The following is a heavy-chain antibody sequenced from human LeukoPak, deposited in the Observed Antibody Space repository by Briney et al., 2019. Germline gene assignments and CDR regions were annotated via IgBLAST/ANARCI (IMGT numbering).Heavy chain of an antibody. J-gene: IGHJ4*02. CDR1: GFTFMSYA. CDR3: AIPAISGWYDY. D-gene: IGHD6-19*01. V-gene: IGHV3-23*01. Sequence: GGALRLSSAASGFTFMSYAMSWVRRAPGGGLEWVTAISGSSGGSYYADTVKGRFTISRDNSKKTLYLQMNSVRDEDTAVYYCAIPAISGWYDYWGQGTLVTVSS. CDR2: ISGSSGGS.